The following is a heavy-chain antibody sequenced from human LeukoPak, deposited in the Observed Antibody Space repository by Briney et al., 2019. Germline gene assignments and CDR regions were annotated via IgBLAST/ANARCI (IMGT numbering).Heavy chain of an antibody. J-gene: IGHJ4*02. CDR2: IYISGST. V-gene: IGHV4-4*07. CDR3: AREVAHFDY. D-gene: IGHD2-15*01. Sequence: PSESLSLTCTVSGRSISSYYCSWIRHPAGKGLECIGRIYISGSTNYNPSLKSRVTMSVETSKNQFSLKLSSVTAADTAVYYCAREVAHFDYWGEGTLVTVSS. CDR1: GRSISSYY.